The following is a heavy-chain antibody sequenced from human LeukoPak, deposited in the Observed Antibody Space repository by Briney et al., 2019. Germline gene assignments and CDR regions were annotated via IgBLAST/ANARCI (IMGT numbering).Heavy chain of an antibody. Sequence: PSETLSLTCAVYGGSFSGYYWSWIRQPPGKGLEWIGEINHSGSTNYNPSLKSRVTISVDTSKNQFSLKLSSVTAADTAVYYCARVGIAAEDAFDIWGQGTMVTVSS. CDR1: GGSFSGYY. V-gene: IGHV4-34*01. D-gene: IGHD6-13*01. J-gene: IGHJ3*02. CDR3: ARVGIAAEDAFDI. CDR2: INHSGST.